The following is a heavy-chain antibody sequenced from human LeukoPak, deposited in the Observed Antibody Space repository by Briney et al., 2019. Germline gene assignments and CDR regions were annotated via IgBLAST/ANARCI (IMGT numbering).Heavy chain of an antibody. V-gene: IGHV1-18*01. D-gene: IGHD3-22*01. Sequence: GASVKVSCKASGYTFNSYGISWVRQAPGQGLEWMGWISAYNGHTNYAQKFQGRVTMTTDTSTSTTYMELRSLRSDDTAVYYCARYSYYYDSSGYLFDYWGQGTLVTVSS. CDR2: ISAYNGHT. J-gene: IGHJ4*02. CDR1: GYTFNSYG. CDR3: ARYSYYYDSSGYLFDY.